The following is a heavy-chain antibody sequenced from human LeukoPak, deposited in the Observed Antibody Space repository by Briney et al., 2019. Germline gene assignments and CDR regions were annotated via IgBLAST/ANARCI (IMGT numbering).Heavy chain of an antibody. J-gene: IGHJ4*02. CDR3: ARVGGYYGSGSYYNPSDY. D-gene: IGHD3-10*01. V-gene: IGHV3-48*01. CDR2: ISSSSSTI. Sequence: PGGSLRLSCAASGFTFSSYSMNWVRQAPGKGLEWVSYISSSSSTIYYADSVKGRFTISRDNAKNSLYLQMNSLRAEDTAVYYCARVGGYYGSGSYYNPSDYWGQGTLVTVSS. CDR1: GFTFSSYS.